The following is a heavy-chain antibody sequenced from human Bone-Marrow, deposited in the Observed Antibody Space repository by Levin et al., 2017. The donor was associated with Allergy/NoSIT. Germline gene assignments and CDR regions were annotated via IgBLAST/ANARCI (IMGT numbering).Heavy chain of an antibody. D-gene: IGHD3-10*01. J-gene: IGHJ4*02. CDR3: ARVYGSGSWGY. Sequence: ASVKVSCKASGYTFTSFGISWVRQAPGQRPEWMGWISPYNGKTYYAQKVQGRVTMTADTSTSTAYMELRSLRSDDTAVYYCARVYGSGSWGYWGQGTLVTVSS. CDR1: GYTFTSFG. CDR2: ISPYNGKT. V-gene: IGHV1-18*01.